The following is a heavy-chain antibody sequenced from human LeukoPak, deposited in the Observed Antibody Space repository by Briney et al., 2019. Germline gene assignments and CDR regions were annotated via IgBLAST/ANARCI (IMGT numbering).Heavy chain of an antibody. J-gene: IGHJ4*02. CDR2: ISAYNGNT. V-gene: IGHV1-18*01. CDR1: GYTFTSYV. D-gene: IGHD3-22*01. Sequence: ASVKVSCKASGYTFTSYVISWVRQAPGQGLEWMGWISAYNGNTNYAQKLQGRVTMTTDTSTSTAYMELRSLRSDDTAVYYCARGGHYYDSSGYYWYNADYWGQGTLVTVSS. CDR3: ARGGHYYDSSGYYWYNADY.